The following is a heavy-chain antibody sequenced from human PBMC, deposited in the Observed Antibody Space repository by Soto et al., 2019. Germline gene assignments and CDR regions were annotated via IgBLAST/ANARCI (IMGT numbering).Heavy chain of an antibody. CDR3: ARHAQNAFDI. Sequence: SETLSLTFTVSGGSISSSSYYWGWIRQPPGKGLEWIGSIYYSGSTYYNPSLKSRVTISVDTSKNQFSLKLSSVTAADTAVYYCARHAQNAFDIWGQGTMVTVSS. V-gene: IGHV4-39*01. CDR2: IYYSGST. J-gene: IGHJ3*02. CDR1: GGSISSSSYY.